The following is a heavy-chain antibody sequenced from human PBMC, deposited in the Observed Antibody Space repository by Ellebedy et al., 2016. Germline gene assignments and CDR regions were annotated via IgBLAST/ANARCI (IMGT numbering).Heavy chain of an antibody. Sequence: GESLKISCKGSGYSFTSYWISWVRQMPGKGLEWMGRIDPSDSYTNYSPSFQGHVTISADKSISTAYLQWSSLKASDTAMYYCAIVQYQLLRPRPMDVWGQGTTVTVSS. CDR3: AIVQYQLLRPRPMDV. CDR1: GYSFTSYW. J-gene: IGHJ6*02. V-gene: IGHV5-10-1*01. D-gene: IGHD2-2*01. CDR2: IDPSDSYT.